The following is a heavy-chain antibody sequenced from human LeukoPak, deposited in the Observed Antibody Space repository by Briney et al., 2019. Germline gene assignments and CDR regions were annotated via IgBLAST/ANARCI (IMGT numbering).Heavy chain of an antibody. CDR1: GGSISSYY. Sequence: PSETLSLTCTVSGGSISSYYWSWIRQPPGKGLEWIGYIYYSGSTNYNPSLKSRVTISVDTSKSQFSLKLSSVTAADTAVYYCARGPYCSGGSCLPDFDYWGQGTLVTVSS. CDR2: IYYSGST. D-gene: IGHD2-15*01. CDR3: ARGPYCSGGSCLPDFDY. V-gene: IGHV4-59*01. J-gene: IGHJ4*02.